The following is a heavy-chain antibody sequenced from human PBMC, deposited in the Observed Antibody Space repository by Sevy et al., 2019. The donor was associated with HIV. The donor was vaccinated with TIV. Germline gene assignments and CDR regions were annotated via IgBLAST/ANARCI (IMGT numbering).Heavy chain of an antibody. Sequence: SETLFLTCTVSGGSITGYFWSWMRQPPGKGLEWIGNIHYRGRTNYNPSLTSRVTISVDTSENHFSLRLTSVTAADTAVYYCARLHNNGVVNSWGQGTLVTVSS. D-gene: IGHD2-8*01. CDR2: IHYRGRT. V-gene: IGHV4-59*13. CDR3: ARLHNNGVVNS. CDR1: GGSITGYF. J-gene: IGHJ4*02.